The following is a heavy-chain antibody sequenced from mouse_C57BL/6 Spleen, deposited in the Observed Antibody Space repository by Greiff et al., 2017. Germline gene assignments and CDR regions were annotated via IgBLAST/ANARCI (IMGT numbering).Heavy chain of an antibody. CDR1: GYTFTSYW. V-gene: IGHV1-50*01. CDR3: ASKRGFDY. J-gene: IGHJ2*01. Sequence: QVQLQQPGAELVKPGASVKLSCKASGYTFTSYWMQWVKQRPGQGLEWIGEIDPSDSYTNYNQKFKGKATLTVDTSSSTAYMQLSSLTSEDYAVDYCASKRGFDYWGQGTTLTVSS. CDR2: IDPSDSYT.